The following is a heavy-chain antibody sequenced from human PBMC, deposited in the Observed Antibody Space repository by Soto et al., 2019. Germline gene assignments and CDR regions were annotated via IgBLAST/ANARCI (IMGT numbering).Heavy chain of an antibody. V-gene: IGHV3-33*01. J-gene: IGHJ6*02. CDR3: ARAAAEDYYYGMDV. CDR2: IWYDGSNK. D-gene: IGHD6-13*01. Sequence: GGSLRLSCAASGFTFSSYGMRWVRQAPGKGLEWVAVIWYDGSNKYYADSVKGRFTISRDNSKNTLYLQMNSLRAEDTAVYYCARAAAEDYYYGMDVWGQGTTVTVSS. CDR1: GFTFSSYG.